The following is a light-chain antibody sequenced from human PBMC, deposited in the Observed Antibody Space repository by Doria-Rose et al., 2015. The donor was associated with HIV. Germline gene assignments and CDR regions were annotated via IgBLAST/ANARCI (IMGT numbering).Light chain of an antibody. Sequence: QPGLTQPPSVSGAPGQRVAISCTGSSSNIGAGFDVNWYQQFPGTDPQLLIHGNTNRPSGVPDRFSGSKSGTSASLAISGLRAEDEADYYCQSYDSRLSVYVFGTGTKVTVL. J-gene: IGLJ1*01. CDR2: GNT. CDR1: SSNIGAGFD. CDR3: QSYDSRLSVYV. V-gene: IGLV1-40*01.